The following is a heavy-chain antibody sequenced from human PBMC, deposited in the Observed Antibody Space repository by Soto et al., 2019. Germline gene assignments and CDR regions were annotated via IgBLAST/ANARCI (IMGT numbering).Heavy chain of an antibody. CDR3: ARVFSGTTGTGVAYYYYGMDV. Sequence: QVQLVQSGAEGKKPGASVKVSCKASGYTFTSYDINWVRQATGHGLEWMGWMNPNSGNTGYAQKFQGRVTMTRNTSISKAYMELSSLISEDTAVYYCARVFSGTTGTGVAYYYYGMDVWGQGTTVTVSS. J-gene: IGHJ6*02. D-gene: IGHD1-1*01. CDR2: MNPNSGNT. CDR1: GYTFTSYD. V-gene: IGHV1-8*01.